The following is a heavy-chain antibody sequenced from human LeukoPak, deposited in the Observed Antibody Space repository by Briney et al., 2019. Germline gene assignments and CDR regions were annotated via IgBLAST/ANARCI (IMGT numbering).Heavy chain of an antibody. D-gene: IGHD5-18*01. CDR1: GGTFSSYA. CDR2: IIPIFGTA. Sequence: GASVKVSCKASGGTFSSYAISWVRQAPGQGLERMGGIIPIFGTANYAQKFQGRVTITADESTSTAYMELSSLRSEDTAVYYCARENSYGLYYFDYWGQGTLVTVSS. J-gene: IGHJ4*02. CDR3: ARENSYGLYYFDY. V-gene: IGHV1-69*13.